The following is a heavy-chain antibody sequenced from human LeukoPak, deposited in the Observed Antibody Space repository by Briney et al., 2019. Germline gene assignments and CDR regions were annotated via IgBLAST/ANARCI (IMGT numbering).Heavy chain of an antibody. D-gene: IGHD1-14*01. CDR1: GYTLTELS. V-gene: IGHV1-24*01. Sequence: GASVKVSCKVSGYTLTELSMRWVRQAPGKGLEWMGGFDPEDGETIYAQKFQGRVTMTEDTSTDTAYMELSSLRSEDTAVYYCATPTRSYYGMDVWGQGTTVTVSS. J-gene: IGHJ6*02. CDR3: ATPTRSYYGMDV. CDR2: FDPEDGET.